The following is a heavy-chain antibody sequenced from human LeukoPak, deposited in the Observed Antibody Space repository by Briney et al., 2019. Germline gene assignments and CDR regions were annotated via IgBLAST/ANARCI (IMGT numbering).Heavy chain of an antibody. V-gene: IGHV4-39*07. CDR1: GGSISSSSYY. Sequence: PSETLSLTCTVSGGSISSSSYYWGWIRQPPGKGLEWIGSIYYSGSTYYNPSLKSRVTISVDTSKNQFSLKLRSVTAADTAVYYCAREFVVPGYYYYMDVWGKGTTVTVSS. CDR2: IYYSGST. D-gene: IGHD2-2*01. J-gene: IGHJ6*03. CDR3: AREFVVPGYYYYMDV.